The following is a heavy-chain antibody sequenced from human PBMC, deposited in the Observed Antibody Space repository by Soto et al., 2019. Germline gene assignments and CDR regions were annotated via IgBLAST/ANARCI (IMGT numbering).Heavy chain of an antibody. D-gene: IGHD5-18*01. CDR1: GGSISSYY. CDR2: IYYSGST. CDR3: ARFTNSYIDY. Sequence: SETLSLTCTVSGGSISSYYWSWIGQPPGKGLEWIGYIYYSGSTNYNPSLKSRVTISVDTSKNQFSLKLSSVTAADTAVYYCARFTNSYIDYWGQGTLVTVSS. J-gene: IGHJ4*02. V-gene: IGHV4-59*01.